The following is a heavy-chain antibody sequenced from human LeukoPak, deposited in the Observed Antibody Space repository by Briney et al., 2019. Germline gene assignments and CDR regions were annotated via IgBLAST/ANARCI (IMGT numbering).Heavy chain of an antibody. V-gene: IGHV1-18*01. Sequence: ASVKVSCKASGGTFSSYAISWVRQAPGQGLEWMGWISAYNGNTNYAQKFQGRVTMTRDMSTSTVYMELSSLRSEDTAVYYCARAPFGRSWYGDFDYWGQGTLVTVSS. CDR3: ARAPFGRSWYGDFDY. D-gene: IGHD6-13*01. J-gene: IGHJ4*02. CDR2: ISAYNGNT. CDR1: GGTFSSYA.